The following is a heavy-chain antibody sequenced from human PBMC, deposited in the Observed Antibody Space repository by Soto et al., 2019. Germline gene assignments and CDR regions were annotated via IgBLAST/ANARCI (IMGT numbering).Heavy chain of an antibody. D-gene: IGHD2-15*01. Sequence: PSETLSLTCTVSGGSVSGYYWSWIRQPPEKGLEWIAYIYYSGSTNYNPSLKSRVTTSIDTSKNQFSLKLSSVTAADTAVYYCARLGGGNNNWFDPWGQGTLVTVSS. J-gene: IGHJ5*02. V-gene: IGHV4-59*08. CDR2: IYYSGST. CDR1: GGSVSGYY. CDR3: ARLGGGNNNWFDP.